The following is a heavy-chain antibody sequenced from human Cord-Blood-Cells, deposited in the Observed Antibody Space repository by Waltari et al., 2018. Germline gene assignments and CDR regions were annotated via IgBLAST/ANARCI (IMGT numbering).Heavy chain of an antibody. Sequence: QVQLQQWGAGLLKPSETLSLTCAVYGGSFSGYYWRWIRQPPGKGLEWIGEINHSGSTNYNPSLKSRVTISGDTSKNQFSLKLSSVTAADTAVYYCARGGLRHFDWPAQDFDYWGQGTLVTVSS. D-gene: IGHD3-9*01. CDR2: INHSGST. J-gene: IGHJ4*02. CDR1: GGSFSGYY. V-gene: IGHV4-34*01. CDR3: ARGGLRHFDWPAQDFDY.